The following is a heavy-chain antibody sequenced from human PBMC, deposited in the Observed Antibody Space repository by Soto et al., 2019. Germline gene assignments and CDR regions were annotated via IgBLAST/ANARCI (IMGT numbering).Heavy chain of an antibody. CDR2: IYYSGST. J-gene: IGHJ6*03. Sequence: SETLSLTCTVSGGSISSSSYYWGWIRQPPGKGLEWIGSIYYSGSTYYNPSLKSRVTISVDTSKNQFSLKLSSVTAADTAVYYCARQTVTTFYYYYYYMDVWGKGTTVTVSS. CDR3: ARQTVTTFYYYYYYMDV. D-gene: IGHD4-17*01. CDR1: GGSISSSSYY. V-gene: IGHV4-39*01.